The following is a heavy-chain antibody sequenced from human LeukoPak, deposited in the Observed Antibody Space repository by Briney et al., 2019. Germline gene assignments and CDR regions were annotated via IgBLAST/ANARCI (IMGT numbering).Heavy chain of an antibody. CDR3: AREAIYSSSDWFDP. CDR1: GGSISSYY. D-gene: IGHD6-6*01. CDR2: IYTSGST. Sequence: SETLSLTCTVSGGSISSYYWSWIRQPAGKGLEWTGRIYTSGSTNYNPSLKSRVTMSVDTSKNQFSLKLSSVTAADTAVYYCAREAIYSSSDWFDPWGQGTLVTVSS. V-gene: IGHV4-4*07. J-gene: IGHJ5*02.